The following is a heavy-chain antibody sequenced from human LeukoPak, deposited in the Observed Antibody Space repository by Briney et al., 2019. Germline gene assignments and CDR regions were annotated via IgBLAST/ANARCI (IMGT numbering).Heavy chain of an antibody. CDR2: ISYDGSNK. CDR3: AKDRWRQSWFDY. D-gene: IGHD3-16*02. V-gene: IGHV3-30*18. CDR1: GFTFSSYG. J-gene: IGHJ4*02. Sequence: GGSLRLSCAASGFTFSSYGMHWVRQAPGKGMEWVAVISYDGSNKYYADSVKGRFTISRGNSTNTLYLQKNSLRAEDTAVYYCAKDRWRQSWFDYWGQGTLVTVSS.